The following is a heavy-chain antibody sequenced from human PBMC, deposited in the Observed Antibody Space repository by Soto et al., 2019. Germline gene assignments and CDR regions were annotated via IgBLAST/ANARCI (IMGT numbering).Heavy chain of an antibody. Sequence: WWSLILPWAASGFAFINYAMNLVRHAPVKGLEWVSAISGCAGDTYYADSVKGRFTISRDNSKNTLYLQMKSLRADDTAVYFCAKSSRITLVRGVPDYWGQGTLLTASS. CDR3: AKSSRITLVRGVPDY. CDR2: ISGCAGDT. CDR1: GFAFINYA. D-gene: IGHD3-10*01. V-gene: IGHV3-23*01. J-gene: IGHJ4*02.